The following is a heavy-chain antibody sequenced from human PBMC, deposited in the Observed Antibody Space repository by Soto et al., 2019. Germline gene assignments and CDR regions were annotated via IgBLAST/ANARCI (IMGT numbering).Heavy chain of an antibody. J-gene: IGHJ3*02. CDR2: ISGSGTTA. D-gene: IGHD6-19*01. CDR3: AKTTDGWFSAFEI. CDR1: GFTFSRYA. Sequence: GGSLRLSCAASGFTFSRYAMTWARQAPGKGLEWVSAISGSGTTAYYADSVKGRFIFSRDNPKNTMYLQMNSLRAEDTAVYFCAKTTDGWFSAFEIWGKGTVVTVS. V-gene: IGHV3-23*01.